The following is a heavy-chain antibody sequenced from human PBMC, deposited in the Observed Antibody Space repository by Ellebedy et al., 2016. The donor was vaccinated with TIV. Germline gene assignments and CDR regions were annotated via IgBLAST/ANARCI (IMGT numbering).Heavy chain of an antibody. CDR2: INPSGGST. V-gene: IGHV1-46*01. CDR1: GYTFSNYF. J-gene: IGHJ4*02. CDR3: ARENTIFEPFDY. Sequence: AASVKVSCKASGYTFSNYFMHWVRQAPGQGLEWMGIINPSGGSTTYAQKFQGRVTMTRDTSTSTVYMELSSLRSEDTAVYYCARENTIFEPFDYWGQGTLVTVSS. D-gene: IGHD3-3*01.